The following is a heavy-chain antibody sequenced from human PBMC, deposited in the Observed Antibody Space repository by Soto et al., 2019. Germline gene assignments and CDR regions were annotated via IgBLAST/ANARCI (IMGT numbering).Heavy chain of an antibody. CDR3: AGTPGGGFQVVFALDV. V-gene: IGHV1-69*01. D-gene: IGHD2-15*01. Sequence: QVQLVQSGAEVKKPASSVKVSCKASGGIFSRHGINWVRQAPGQGLEWMGGILPIFGTSKYAEKFQGRVTITADESTGHVLKHFGRLKFGGTGVFFWAGTPGGGFQVVFALDVWGQGTMVTVSS. CDR2: ILPIFGTS. J-gene: IGHJ3*01. CDR1: GGIFSRHG.